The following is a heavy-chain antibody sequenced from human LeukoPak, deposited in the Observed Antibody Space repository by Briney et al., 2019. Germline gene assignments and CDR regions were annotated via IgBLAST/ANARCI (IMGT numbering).Heavy chain of an antibody. J-gene: IGHJ5*02. V-gene: IGHV3-33*06. CDR3: AKDGKFENSSWLGWFDP. CDR1: GFTFSSYG. Sequence: GTSLRLSCAASGFTFSSYGMHWVRQAPGKGLEWVALISYGGGNKYYADSVKGRFTVSKDNSKNTVYLQMNSLRADDTAVFYCAKDGKFENSSWLGWFDPWGKGTLVTVPS. CDR2: ISYGGGNK. D-gene: IGHD6-6*01.